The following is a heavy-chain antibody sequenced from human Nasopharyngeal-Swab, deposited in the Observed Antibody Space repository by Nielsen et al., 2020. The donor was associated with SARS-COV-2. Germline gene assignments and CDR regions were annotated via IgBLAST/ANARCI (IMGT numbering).Heavy chain of an antibody. CDR2: IKQDGSEK. V-gene: IGHV3-7*01. J-gene: IGHJ6*03. CDR1: GFTFSSYW. Sequence: GGSLRLSCAASGFTFSSYWMSWVRQAPGKGLEWVANIKQDGSEKYYVDSVKGRFTISRDNGKNSLFLEMNSLRAEDTAIYYCFIGHYMDSWGKGTAVIVSS. CDR3: FIGHYMDS.